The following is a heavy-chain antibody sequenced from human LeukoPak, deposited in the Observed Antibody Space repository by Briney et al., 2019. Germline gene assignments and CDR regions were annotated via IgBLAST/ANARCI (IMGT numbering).Heavy chain of an antibody. CDR1: GVSIREYY. J-gene: IGHJ3*02. V-gene: IGHV4-59*08. D-gene: IGHD4-23*01. Sequence: SETLSLTCNVSGVSIREYYWSWIRQSPGKGLEWVGYIYYDGRTNSNPSLKSRVAISIDTSKNQVSLRVRSVTAADTAVYYCARVGPVDNIRAFDIWGQGTMVTVSS. CDR3: ARVGPVDNIRAFDI. CDR2: IYYDGRT.